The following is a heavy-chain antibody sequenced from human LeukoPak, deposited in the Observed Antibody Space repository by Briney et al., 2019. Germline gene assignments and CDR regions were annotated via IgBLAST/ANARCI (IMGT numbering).Heavy chain of an antibody. J-gene: IGHJ5*02. CDR3: ARDHLANLASRLFDP. Sequence: SETLSLTCTVSGYSISSDYYWGWIRQPPGKGLEWIGSIHHSGRTYYNPSLKSQVTISVDTSKNQFSLKLSSVTAADTAVYYCARDHLANLASRLFDPWAREPWSPSPQ. CDR2: IHHSGRT. CDR1: GYSISSDYY. V-gene: IGHV4-38-2*02. D-gene: IGHD3-3*01.